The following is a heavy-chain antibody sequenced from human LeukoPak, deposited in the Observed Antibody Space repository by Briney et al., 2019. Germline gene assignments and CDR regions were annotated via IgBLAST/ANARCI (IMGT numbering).Heavy chain of an antibody. D-gene: IGHD6-13*01. J-gene: IGHJ4*02. CDR2: ISADGDYT. V-gene: IGHV3-43*02. CDR1: GFTFDNFA. Sequence: GGSLRLSCAASGFTFDNFAMHWVRQPPGKGLEWVSLISADGDYTRNADSVKGRFTISRDNSKNSLDLQMSGLRSEDTAVYYCAKDAVGAAAGYYIDNWGQGALVAVSP. CDR3: AKDAVGAAAGYYIDN.